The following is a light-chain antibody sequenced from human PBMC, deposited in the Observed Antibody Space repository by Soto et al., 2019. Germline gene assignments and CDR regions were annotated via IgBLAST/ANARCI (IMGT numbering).Light chain of an antibody. CDR2: DAS. CDR1: QRVSSY. CDR3: QQRSNWPPDT. Sequence: EIVLTQSPATLSLSPGERATLSCRASQRVSSYLAWYQQKPGQAPRLLIYDASNRATGIPARFSGSGSGTDFPLTISSLEPEDFAVYYCQQRSNWPPDTFGQGTKLEIK. J-gene: IGKJ2*01. V-gene: IGKV3-11*01.